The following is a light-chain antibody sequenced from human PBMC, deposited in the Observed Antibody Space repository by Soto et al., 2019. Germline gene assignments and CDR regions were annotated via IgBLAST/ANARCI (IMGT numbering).Light chain of an antibody. Sequence: DIVMTQSPDSLSVSLGERATINCKSSQSVLSSSNNKNYLAWYQQKPGQPPKVVIYWASTRGSGVPDRFSGSGSGTDFTLTISSLQAEDVAFYYCQHYSSSPLTFGGGTKVDIK. J-gene: IGKJ4*01. V-gene: IGKV4-1*01. CDR2: WAS. CDR3: QHYSSSPLT. CDR1: QSVLSSSNNKNY.